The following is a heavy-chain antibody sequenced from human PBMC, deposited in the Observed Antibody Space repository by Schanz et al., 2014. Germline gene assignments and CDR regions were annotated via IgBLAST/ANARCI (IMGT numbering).Heavy chain of an antibody. J-gene: IGHJ6*02. V-gene: IGHV1-2*06. D-gene: IGHD3-3*01. CDR3: ATEAIRQTYNYYGMDV. CDR1: GYTFNDYF. Sequence: QVQLVQSGAEVKKSGASVKVSCKASGYTFNDYFMHWVRQAPGQGLEWMGRINPNNGAAKYVQKFQGRVTMTRDTSINTVYMELSRLRSDDTAVFYCATEAIRQTYNYYGMDVWGQGTTVTVSS. CDR2: INPNNGAA.